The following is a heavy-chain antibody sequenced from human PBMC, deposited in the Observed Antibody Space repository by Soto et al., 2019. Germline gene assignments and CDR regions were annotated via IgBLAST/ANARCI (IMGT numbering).Heavy chain of an antibody. CDR3: ARRRMYYYDSSGYPKYYYFYGMAV. J-gene: IGHJ6*02. CDR1: GGSISSYY. Sequence: SETLSLTCTVSGGSISSYYWSWIRQPPGNGLEWIGYIYYSGSTNYNPSLKSRVTISVDTSKNQFSLKLSSVTAADTAVYYCARRRMYYYDSSGYPKYYYFYGMAVWGQGTTVTVSS. CDR2: IYYSGST. V-gene: IGHV4-59*12. D-gene: IGHD3-22*01.